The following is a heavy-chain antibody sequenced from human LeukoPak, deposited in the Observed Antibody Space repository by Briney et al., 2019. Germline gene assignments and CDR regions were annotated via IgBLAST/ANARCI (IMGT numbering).Heavy chain of an antibody. CDR2: IKQDGSEK. V-gene: IGHV3-7*01. CDR1: GFTFSSYW. J-gene: IGHJ2*01. D-gene: IGHD1-26*01. Sequence: GGSLRLSCAASGFTFSSYWMSWVRQAPGKGLEWVANIKQDGSEKYYVDSVKGRFTISRDNAKNSLYLQMNSLRVEDTAVYYCARHGWELRWAFFDHWGRGTLVTVSS. CDR3: ARHGWELRWAFFDH.